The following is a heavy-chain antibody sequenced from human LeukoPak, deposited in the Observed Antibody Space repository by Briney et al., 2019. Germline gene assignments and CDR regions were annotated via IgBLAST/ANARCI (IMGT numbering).Heavy chain of an antibody. CDR2: ISGSGGST. CDR3: ARDYESPYCSGGSCYIFDY. V-gene: IGHV3-23*01. D-gene: IGHD2-15*01. J-gene: IGHJ4*02. CDR1: GFTFSSYA. Sequence: GGSLRLSCAASGFTFSSYAMSWVRQAPGKGLEWVSAISGSGGSTYYADSVKGRFTISRDNSKNTLYLQMNSLRAEDTAVYYCARDYESPYCSGGSCYIFDYWGQGTLVTVSS.